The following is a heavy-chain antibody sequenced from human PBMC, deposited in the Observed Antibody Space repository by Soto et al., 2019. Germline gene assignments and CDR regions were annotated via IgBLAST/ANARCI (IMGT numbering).Heavy chain of an antibody. V-gene: IGHV3-48*03. Sequence: EVKLGESGGNLVQPGGSLRLSCAASGFTFSSYEMNWVRQAPGKGLEWVSYISSSGSTIYYADSVKGRFTISRDNAKNSLYLQMTSLRAEDTAVDYCVRSPQPMIVVVVTSRYGMDVWGQGTTVTVSS. CDR2: ISSSGSTI. CDR1: GFTFSSYE. J-gene: IGHJ6*02. D-gene: IGHD3-22*01. CDR3: VRSPQPMIVVVVTSRYGMDV.